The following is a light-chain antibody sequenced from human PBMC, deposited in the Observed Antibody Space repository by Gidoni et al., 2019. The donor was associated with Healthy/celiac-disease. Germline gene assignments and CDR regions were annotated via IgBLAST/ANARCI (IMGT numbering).Light chain of an antibody. J-gene: IGKJ5*01. CDR3: QQSYSTPPVT. Sequence: DIQMTQSPSSLSASVGDRVTITCRASQSISSYLNWYQQKPGKAPKILIYAASSLQSGVPSRCSGSGSGTDFTLTISSLQPEDFATYYCQQSYSTPPVTFGQGTRLEIK. CDR2: AAS. CDR1: QSISSY. V-gene: IGKV1-39*01.